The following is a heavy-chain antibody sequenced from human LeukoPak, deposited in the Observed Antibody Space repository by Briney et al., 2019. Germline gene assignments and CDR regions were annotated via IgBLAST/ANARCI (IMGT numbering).Heavy chain of an antibody. D-gene: IGHD3-10*01. CDR3: ARPYYYGSGSYFRPDY. CDR1: GFTFSSYA. V-gene: IGHV3-23*01. Sequence: PGGSLRLSCEASGFTFSSYAMSWVRQAPGKGLEWVSSISGSGGSAYYADSVKGRFTISRDNSKNRLYLQMNSLRAEDTAVYYCARPYYYGSGSYFRPDYWGQGTLVTVSS. J-gene: IGHJ4*02. CDR2: ISGSGGSA.